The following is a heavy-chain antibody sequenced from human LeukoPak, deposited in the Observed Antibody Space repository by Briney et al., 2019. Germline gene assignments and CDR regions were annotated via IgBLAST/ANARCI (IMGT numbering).Heavy chain of an antibody. CDR3: AREGGSTSCSRGCWFDP. CDR2: IYYGENT. Sequence: SETLSLTCTVSGGSISSGPYYWGWIRQPPGKGLEWIGNIYYGENTYYSPSLKSRVTISIDTSKNQFYLKLSSLTAADTAVYYCAREGGSTSCSRGCWFDPWGQGTLVTVSS. V-gene: IGHV4-39*02. J-gene: IGHJ5*02. D-gene: IGHD2-2*01. CDR1: GGSISSGPYY.